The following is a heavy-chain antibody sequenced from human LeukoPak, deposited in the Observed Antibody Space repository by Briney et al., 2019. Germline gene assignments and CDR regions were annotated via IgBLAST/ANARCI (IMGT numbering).Heavy chain of an antibody. Sequence: ASLKVSCKASGYTFTSYDINWVRQATGQGLEWMGWMNPNSGNTGYTQKFQGRVTMTRNTSINTAYMELSSLRSDDTTVYYCARGFTASVSLSIAAAGLYYSYYMDVWGKGTTVTVSS. D-gene: IGHD6-13*01. J-gene: IGHJ6*03. CDR2: MNPNSGNT. CDR1: GYTFTSYD. CDR3: ARGFTASVSLSIAAAGLYYSYYMDV. V-gene: IGHV1-8*01.